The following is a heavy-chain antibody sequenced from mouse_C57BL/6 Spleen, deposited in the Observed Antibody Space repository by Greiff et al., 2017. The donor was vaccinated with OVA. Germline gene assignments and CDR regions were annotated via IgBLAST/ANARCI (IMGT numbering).Heavy chain of an antibody. CDR2: IWRGGST. CDR3: GGTTVVADYYAMDY. D-gene: IGHD1-1*01. Sequence: VQLQESGPGLVQPSQSLSITCTVSGFSLTSYGVHWVRQSPGTGLEWLGVIWRGGSTDYNAAFMSRLSITKDNSKSQVFFKMNSLQADDTAIYYCGGTTVVADYYAMDYWGQGTSVTVSS. CDR1: GFSLTSYG. J-gene: IGHJ4*01. V-gene: IGHV2-5*01.